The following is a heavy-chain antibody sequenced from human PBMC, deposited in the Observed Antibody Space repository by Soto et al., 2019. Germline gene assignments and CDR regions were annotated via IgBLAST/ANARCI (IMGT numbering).Heavy chain of an antibody. Sequence: SGTMFLPFNVSGGSISSYYWGWIWQPPGKGLEWIGYIYYSGSTNYNPSLKSRVTISVDTSKNQFSLKLSSVTAADTAVYYCAREYSGYDQTFDYWGQGTLVTVSS. CDR2: IYYSGST. V-gene: IGHV4-59*01. J-gene: IGHJ4*02. CDR1: GGSISSYY. CDR3: AREYSGYDQTFDY. D-gene: IGHD5-12*01.